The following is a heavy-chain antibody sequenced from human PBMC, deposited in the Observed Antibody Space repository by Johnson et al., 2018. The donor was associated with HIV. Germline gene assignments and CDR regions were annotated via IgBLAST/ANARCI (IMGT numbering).Heavy chain of an antibody. CDR1: GFKLYEYD. J-gene: IGHJ3*01. D-gene: IGHD3-9*01. V-gene: IGHV3-30*14. CDR2: ISYDGSNK. CDR3: ARDGRDLVTRGSFDV. Sequence: QVQLVESGGDVVRPGGSLRISCVASGFKLYEYDVSWVRQVPGKGLEWVAVISYDGSNKYYADSVKGRFTISRDNSKNMVYLQMNSLRPEDTAVYYCARDGRDLVTRGSFDVWGQGTVVTVSS.